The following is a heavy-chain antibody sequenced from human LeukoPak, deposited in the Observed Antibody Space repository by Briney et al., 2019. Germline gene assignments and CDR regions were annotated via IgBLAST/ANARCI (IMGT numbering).Heavy chain of an antibody. CDR2: IFHDGVT. J-gene: IGHJ6*03. CDR3: ARVLGYCSSTSCYHYYYYMDV. CDR1: GASVSGNH. Sequence: SETLSLTCAVSGASVSGNHWSWIRQSPEKGLEWIGHIFHDGVTDYNPSLKSRVTILPDTSKNQFSLNLNSVTAADTAVYYCARVLGYCSSTSCYHYYYYMDVWGKGTTVTVSS. D-gene: IGHD2-2*01. V-gene: IGHV4-4*09.